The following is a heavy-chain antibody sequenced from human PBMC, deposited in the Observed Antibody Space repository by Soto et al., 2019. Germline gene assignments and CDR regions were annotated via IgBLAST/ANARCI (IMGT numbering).Heavy chain of an antibody. CDR3: TILSGDPYYDGMDV. J-gene: IGHJ6*02. D-gene: IGHD7-27*01. CDR1: GFTFSGSA. V-gene: IGHV3-73*01. Sequence: GGSLRLSCAASGFTFSGSAMHWVRQASGKGMEWVGRIRSKANSYATAYAASVKGRFTISRDDSKNTAYLQMNSLTTEDTAVYYCTILSGDPYYDGMDVWGQGTTVTVSS. CDR2: IRSKANSYAT.